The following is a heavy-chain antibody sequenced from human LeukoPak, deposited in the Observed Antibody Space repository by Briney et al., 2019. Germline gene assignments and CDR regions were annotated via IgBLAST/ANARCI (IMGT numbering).Heavy chain of an antibody. CDR1: GGSFSGYY. Sequence: PSETLSLTCAVYGGSFSGYYWSWIRQPPGKGLEWIGEINHSGSTNYNPSLKSRVTISVDTSKNQFSLKLSFVTAADTAVYYCARRRDYDILTGSLTKNMDVWGKGTTVTISS. CDR2: INHSGST. V-gene: IGHV4-34*01. D-gene: IGHD3-9*01. CDR3: ARRRDYDILTGSLTKNMDV. J-gene: IGHJ6*04.